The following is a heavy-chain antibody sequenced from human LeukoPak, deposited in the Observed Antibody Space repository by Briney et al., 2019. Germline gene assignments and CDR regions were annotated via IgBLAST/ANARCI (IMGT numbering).Heavy chain of an antibody. CDR1: GYTFTGYY. CDR3: ARDGAYYYDSSGYYFTDWFDP. Sequence: ASVKVSCKASGYTFTGYYMHWVRQAPGQGLEWMGWINPNSGGTNYAQKFQGRVTMTRDTSISTAYMELSRLRSDDTAVYYCARDGAYYYDSSGYYFTDWFDPWGQGTLVTVSS. V-gene: IGHV1-2*02. D-gene: IGHD3-22*01. J-gene: IGHJ5*02. CDR2: INPNSGGT.